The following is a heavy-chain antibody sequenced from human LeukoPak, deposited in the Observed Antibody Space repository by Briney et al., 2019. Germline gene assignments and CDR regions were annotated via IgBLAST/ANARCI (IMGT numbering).Heavy chain of an antibody. CDR3: ARQPNIVVVDNWFDP. Sequence: PSDTLSLTCTVSGGSITSSGFYWGWIRQPPGKGLEWIGNIYYGGSAYYNPSLKSRVTISVDTSKNQFSLKLSSVTAVDTAVYYCARQPNIVVVDNWFDPWGQGTLVAVSS. CDR2: IYYGGSA. D-gene: IGHD2-15*01. CDR1: GGSITSSGFY. V-gene: IGHV4-39*07. J-gene: IGHJ5*02.